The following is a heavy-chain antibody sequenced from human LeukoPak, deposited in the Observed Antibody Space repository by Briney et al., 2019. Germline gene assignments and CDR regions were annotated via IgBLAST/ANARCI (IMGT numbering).Heavy chain of an antibody. Sequence: SGGSLRLSCAASGFTFSGYFMHWVRQAPGKGLEWVAIISLDGSNEYYADSVKGRFTISRDNSKNTLYLQMNRLRPEDTAVYFCARGTGFGTFDSWGQGTLVTVSS. J-gene: IGHJ4*02. CDR2: ISLDGSNE. CDR1: GFTFSGYF. D-gene: IGHD1-1*01. V-gene: IGHV3-30-3*01. CDR3: ARGTGFGTFDS.